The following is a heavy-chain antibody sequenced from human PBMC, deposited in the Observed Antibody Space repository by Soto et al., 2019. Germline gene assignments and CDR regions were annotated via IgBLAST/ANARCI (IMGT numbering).Heavy chain of an antibody. Sequence: GSLRLSCAASGFTFSSYSMNWVRQAPGKGLEWVSSISSSSSYIYYADSVKGRFTISRDNAKNSLYLQMNSLRAEDTAVYYCASGNGMVAPFDYWGQGXLVTVYS. D-gene: IGHD1-26*01. CDR3: ASGNGMVAPFDY. CDR1: GFTFSSYS. J-gene: IGHJ4*02. V-gene: IGHV3-21*01. CDR2: ISSSSSYI.